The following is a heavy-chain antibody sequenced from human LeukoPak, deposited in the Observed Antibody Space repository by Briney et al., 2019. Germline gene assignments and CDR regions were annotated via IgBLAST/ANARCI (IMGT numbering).Heavy chain of an antibody. D-gene: IGHD3-10*01. J-gene: IGHJ2*01. CDR2: INAGNGNT. Sequence: GASVKVSRKASGYTFTSYAMHWVRQAPGQRLEWMGWINAGNGNTKYSQKFQGRVTITRDTSASTAYMELSSLRSEDTAVYYCARVLLWFGELLPNQNWYFDLWGRGTLVTVSS. CDR3: ARVLLWFGELLPNQNWYFDL. V-gene: IGHV1-3*01. CDR1: GYTFTSYA.